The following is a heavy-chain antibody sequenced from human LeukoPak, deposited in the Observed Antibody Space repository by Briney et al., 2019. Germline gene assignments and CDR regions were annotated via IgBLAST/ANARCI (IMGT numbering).Heavy chain of an antibody. V-gene: IGHV3-21*01. Sequence: GGSLRLSCAASGFTFSSYSMNWVRQAPGKGLEWVSSISSSSSYIYYADSVKGRFTISRDNAKNSLYLQMNSLRAEDTAVYYCARVYCSSTSCHFTGYYYGMDVWAKGPRSPSP. CDR2: ISSSSSYI. CDR3: ARVYCSSTSCHFTGYYYGMDV. D-gene: IGHD2-2*01. J-gene: IGHJ6*02. CDR1: GFTFSSYS.